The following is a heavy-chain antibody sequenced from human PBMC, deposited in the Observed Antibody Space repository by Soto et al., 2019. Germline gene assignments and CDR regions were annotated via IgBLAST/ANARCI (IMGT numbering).Heavy chain of an antibody. CDR2: INGADSVGTATT. CDR3: SKDWRDVPYYFDY. D-gene: IGHD3-16*01. V-gene: IGHV3-23*01. J-gene: IGHJ4*02. Sequence: PGGSLRLSCEASGFTASSSAMGWVRRAPGKGLEWVSSINGADSVGTATTYYAESMKGRVTISRDHFKNTLYQQLNSLRPEDTAVYFCSKDWRDVPYYFDYWGQGALVTVSS. CDR1: GFTASSSA.